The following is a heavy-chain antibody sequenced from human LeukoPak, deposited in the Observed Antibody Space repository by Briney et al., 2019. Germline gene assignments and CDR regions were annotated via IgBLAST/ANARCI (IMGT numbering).Heavy chain of an antibody. CDR1: GFTFDAYE. J-gene: IGHJ1*01. D-gene: IGHD5-24*01. Sequence: PGGSLRLSCAASGFTFDAYEINWVRQAPGKGLEWVGRIKSKTDGGTTDYAAPVKGRFTISRDDSKNTLYLQMNSLKTEDTAVYYCTTSQFKYFQHWGQGTLVTVSS. CDR3: TTSQFKYFQH. CDR2: IKSKTDGGTT. V-gene: IGHV3-15*01.